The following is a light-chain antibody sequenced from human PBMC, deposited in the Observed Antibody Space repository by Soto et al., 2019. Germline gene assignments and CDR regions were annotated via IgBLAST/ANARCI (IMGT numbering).Light chain of an antibody. J-gene: IGLJ2*01. CDR3: SSYTSSSTLV. CDR2: GVS. CDR1: SSDVGGYNS. Sequence: QSALTQPASVSGSPGQSITISCTGTSSDVGGYNSVSWYQQYPGKAPKLMIYGVSYRPSGVSYRFSGSKSGNTASLIISGLQAEDEADYYCSSYTSSSTLVFGGGTKLTVL. V-gene: IGLV2-14*01.